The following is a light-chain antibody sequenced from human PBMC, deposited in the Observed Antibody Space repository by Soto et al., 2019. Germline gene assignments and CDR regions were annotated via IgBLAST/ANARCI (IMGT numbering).Light chain of an antibody. J-gene: IGKJ5*01. Sequence: EIVSTQSPGTLSLSPGERATLSCRARQSVSSSYLAWYQQKPGQAPRLLIYGASSRATGIPDRFSGSGSGTDFTLTISRLEPEDFAVYYCQQYGSSPRITFGQGTRLE. CDR3: QQYGSSPRIT. V-gene: IGKV3-20*01. CDR1: QSVSSSY. CDR2: GAS.